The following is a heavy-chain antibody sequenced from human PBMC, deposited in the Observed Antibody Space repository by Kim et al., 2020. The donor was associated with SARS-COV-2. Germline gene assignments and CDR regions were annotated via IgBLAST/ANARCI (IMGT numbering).Heavy chain of an antibody. CDR2: INCLDGTT. V-gene: IGHV1-46*03. Sequence: ASVKVSCKASGHIFSSILIHWLRQAPGQGLQWMGLINCLDGTTNHAPSFKGRVTMTTDTSTSTVFMELSSLKSEDTAVYYCARDEAEDSLTGYPGGDWGQGTQVTVSS. D-gene: IGHD3-9*01. J-gene: IGHJ4*02. CDR3: ARDEAEDSLTGYPGGD. CDR1: GHIFSSIL.